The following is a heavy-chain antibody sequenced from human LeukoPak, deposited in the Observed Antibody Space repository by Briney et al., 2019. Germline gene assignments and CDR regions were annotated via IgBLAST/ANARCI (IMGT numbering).Heavy chain of an antibody. CDR3: ARLKYYDISVWYWFDP. CDR1: GFTFGRHW. CDR2: MNQGGSET. Sequence: GGSLRLSCAASGFTFGRHWMSWVRQAPGKGLEWVVHMNQGGSETTNVDSVKGRFTISRDDAKNLVFLQMNSLRVEDTAVYYCARLKYYDISVWYWFDPWGQGTLVTVSS. J-gene: IGHJ5*02. V-gene: IGHV3-7*03. D-gene: IGHD3-9*01.